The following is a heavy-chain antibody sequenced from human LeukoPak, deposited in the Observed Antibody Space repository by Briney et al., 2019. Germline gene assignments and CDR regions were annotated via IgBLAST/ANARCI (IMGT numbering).Heavy chain of an antibody. CDR3: ARDKYSSGWLDY. Sequence: SVKGRFTISRDNSKNTLYLQMNSLRAEDTAVYYCARDKYSSGWLDYWGQGTLVTVSS. D-gene: IGHD6-19*01. J-gene: IGHJ4*02. V-gene: IGHV3-30*01.